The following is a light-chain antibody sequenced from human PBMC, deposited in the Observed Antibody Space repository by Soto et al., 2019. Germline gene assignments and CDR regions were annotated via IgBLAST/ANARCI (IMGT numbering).Light chain of an antibody. CDR3: QTWNTGTHVV. Sequence: QPVLTQSPSASASLGASVKLTFTLSSGHSSYAIAWHQQQPEKGPRYLMKLNSDGSHNKGDGIPDRFSGSSSGAERYLTISSLQSEDEADYYCQTWNTGTHVVFGGGTKLTVL. CDR1: SGHSSYA. J-gene: IGLJ2*01. CDR2: LNSDGSH. V-gene: IGLV4-69*01.